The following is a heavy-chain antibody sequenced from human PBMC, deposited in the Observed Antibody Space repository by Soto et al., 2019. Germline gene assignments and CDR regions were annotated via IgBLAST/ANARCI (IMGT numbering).Heavy chain of an antibody. J-gene: IGHJ4*02. CDR1: GFTFSSYA. D-gene: IGHD6-19*01. Sequence: GGSLRLSCAASGFTFSSYAMSWVRQAPGKGLEWVSAISGSGGSTYYADSVKGRFTISRDNSKNTLYLQMNSLRAEDTAVYYCAKDIYHEQWLVLLIFDYWGQGTLVTVSS. V-gene: IGHV3-23*01. CDR2: ISGSGGST. CDR3: AKDIYHEQWLVLLIFDY.